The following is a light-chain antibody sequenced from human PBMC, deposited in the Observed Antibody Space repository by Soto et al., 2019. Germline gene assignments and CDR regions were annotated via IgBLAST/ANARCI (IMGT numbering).Light chain of an antibody. CDR3: SSYTSASTLLYL. CDR2: GVT. V-gene: IGLV2-14*01. J-gene: IGLJ1*01. Sequence: QSALTQPASVSGSPGQSITISCTGTSSDVGGYNYVSWYQQHPGIAPKLLIYGVTNRPSGVSTRFSGSKSGNTACLTISGLQAEDDADYHCSSYTSASTLLYLFGTRTKVTVL. CDR1: SSDVGGYNY.